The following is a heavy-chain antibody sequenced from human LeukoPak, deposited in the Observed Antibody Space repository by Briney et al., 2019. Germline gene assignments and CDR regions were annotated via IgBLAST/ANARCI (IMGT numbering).Heavy chain of an antibody. CDR3: AKAHSSGWYDYFDY. CDR2: ISGSGDRT. V-gene: IGHV3-23*01. CDR1: GFTFSSHA. J-gene: IGHJ4*02. Sequence: GGSLRLSCAASGFTFSSHAMCWVRQAPGKGLEWVSPISGSGDRTYYADSVRGRFTISRDNSKNTLYLQMNSLRAEDTAIYYCAKAHSSGWYDYFDYWGQGTVVTVSS. D-gene: IGHD6-19*01.